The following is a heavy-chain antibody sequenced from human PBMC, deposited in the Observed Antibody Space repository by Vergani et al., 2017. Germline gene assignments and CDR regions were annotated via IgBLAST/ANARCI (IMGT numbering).Heavy chain of an antibody. D-gene: IGHD6-19*01. CDR1: GAPIRSSNYY. Sequence: QLQLQESGPGLVKPSATLSLTCSVSGAPIRSSNYYWGWIRQPPGKGLEWIASIYYSGSTYYNPSLKSRVTISVDTSKNQFSLKLSSVTAADTAVYFCARHSTVEWLVKLGWIDPWGQGILFTVSS. CDR2: IYYSGST. V-gene: IGHV4-39*01. J-gene: IGHJ5*02. CDR3: ARHSTVEWLVKLGWIDP.